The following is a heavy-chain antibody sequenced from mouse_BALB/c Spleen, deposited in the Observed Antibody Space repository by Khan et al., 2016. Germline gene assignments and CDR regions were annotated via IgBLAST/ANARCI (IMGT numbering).Heavy chain of an antibody. CDR1: GFSVTGFP. Sequence: QVQLKESGPGLVAPSQSLSITCTVSGFSVTGFPVHWVRQPPGKGLEWLGVIWGDGSTDYDSALKSRLSISKDDSKSQVFLKRNSLQTDDTARYYCASYYDYDGGFAYWGQGTLVTVSA. J-gene: IGHJ3*01. CDR2: IWGDGST. D-gene: IGHD2-4*01. CDR3: ASYYDYDGGFAY. V-gene: IGHV2-6-7*01.